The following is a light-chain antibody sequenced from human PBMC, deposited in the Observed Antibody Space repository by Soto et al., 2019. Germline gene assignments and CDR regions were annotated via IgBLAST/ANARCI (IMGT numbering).Light chain of an antibody. CDR1: QSVSASN. CDR2: GAS. Sequence: EIVLTQSPGTLSLSPGERATLSCRARQSVSASNLAWYQQKPGQAPRLLIYGASTRATGIPARFSGSGSGAEYTLTISSLQSEDSAVYYCQQYQSWPPLTFGGGTKVEIK. V-gene: IGKV3-15*01. CDR3: QQYQSWPPLT. J-gene: IGKJ4*01.